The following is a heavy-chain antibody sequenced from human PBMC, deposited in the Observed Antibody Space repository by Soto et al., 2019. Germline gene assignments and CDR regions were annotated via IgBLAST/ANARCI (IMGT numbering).Heavy chain of an antibody. Sequence: QITLNESGPTQVKPRQTLTLTCTFSGFSLTTSGVGVGWIRQAPGKAPEWLALIYWDDDKRYSPSLKSRLTITKDTAKTQAVLPMADLAPAATATYYCAHRVLRTVFGLVTTTAIYFDFWGQGTPVAVSS. CDR1: GFSLTTSGVG. CDR3: AHRVLRTVFGLVTTTAIYFDF. CDR2: IYWDDDK. J-gene: IGHJ4*02. D-gene: IGHD3-3*01. V-gene: IGHV2-5*02.